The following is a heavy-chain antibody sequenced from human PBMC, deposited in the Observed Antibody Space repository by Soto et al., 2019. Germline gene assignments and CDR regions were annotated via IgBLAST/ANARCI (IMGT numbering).Heavy chain of an antibody. CDR3: ARAAVEGEASGSGSTLGY. Sequence: EVQLVESGGHLVQPGGSLRLSCAASGFTFSTYWMHWVRQVPGKGLVWVSRMNRDGSKIGYADSVKGRFTISRDNARNTXXLQMHSLRAEDTAVYYCARAAVEGEASGSGSTLGYWGQGTLVTVSS. J-gene: IGHJ4*02. CDR1: GFTFSTYW. V-gene: IGHV3-74*01. D-gene: IGHD3-10*01. CDR2: MNRDGSKI.